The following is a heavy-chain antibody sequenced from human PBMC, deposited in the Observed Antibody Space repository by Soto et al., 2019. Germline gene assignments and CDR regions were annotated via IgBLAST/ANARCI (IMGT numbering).Heavy chain of an antibody. CDR2: MNPGYTAGRST. D-gene: IGHD1-26*01. Sequence: GSVKVSFKACGYTLTTFFMHLVRQAPGQGLEWMGVMNPGYTAGRSTTYAQKFQGRVTMTTDTSTSTVYMELSRLRSDDTAVYYCAREAIVAGATTGMDVWAQGTTVTVS. V-gene: IGHV1-46*01. CDR1: GYTLTTFF. CDR3: AREAIVAGATTGMDV. J-gene: IGHJ6*02.